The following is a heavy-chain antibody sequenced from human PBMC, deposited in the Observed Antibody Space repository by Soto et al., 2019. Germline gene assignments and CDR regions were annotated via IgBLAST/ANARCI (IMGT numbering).Heavy chain of an antibody. CDR1: GFTFTAYW. V-gene: IGHV5-51*01. Sequence: PGESLKISCKGSGFTFTAYWIGWVRQMPGKGLEWMGIMFPGDSTTRYSPSFQGQVTMSADKSISTAYLQWNSLKASDTAMYYCARVVIGYCSSTSCPADYWGQGALVTSPQ. J-gene: IGHJ4*02. CDR3: ARVVIGYCSSTSCPADY. CDR2: MFPGDSTT. D-gene: IGHD2-2*01.